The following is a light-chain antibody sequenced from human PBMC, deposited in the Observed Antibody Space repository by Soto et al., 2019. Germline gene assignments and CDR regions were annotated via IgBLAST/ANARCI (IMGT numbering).Light chain of an antibody. J-gene: IGKJ1*01. CDR3: QQYNNWPRT. V-gene: IGKV3-15*01. CDR1: QSVSSN. Sequence: IVMTQSPATLYVSTGERATLSCRASQSVSSNLAWYQQKPGQAPRLLIYGASTRATGIPARFSGSGSGTEFTLTISSLQSEDFAVYYCQQYNNWPRTFGQGTKVDI. CDR2: GAS.